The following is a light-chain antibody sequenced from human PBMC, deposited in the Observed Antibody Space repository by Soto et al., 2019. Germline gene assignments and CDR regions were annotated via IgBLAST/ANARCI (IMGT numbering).Light chain of an antibody. CDR2: DVS. Sequence: QSVLTQPASVSGSPGQSITISCTGTSSDVGGYNHVSWYQQHPGKAPKLMVYDVSNRPSGVSNRLSGSKSGNTASLTISGLQAEDEADYYCSSYTSSGRYVFGTGTKVTVL. CDR1: SSDVGGYNH. CDR3: SSYTSSGRYV. J-gene: IGLJ1*01. V-gene: IGLV2-14*01.